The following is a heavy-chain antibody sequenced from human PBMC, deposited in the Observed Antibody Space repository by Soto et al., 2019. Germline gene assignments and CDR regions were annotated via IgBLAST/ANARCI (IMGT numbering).Heavy chain of an antibody. CDR1: GGSVSSGSYS. Sequence: PSETLSLTCTVSGGSVSSGSYSWSWIRQPPGKGLEWIGSINYSGTTYYKPSLKSRVTLSVDTSQDQFALKVCSGTAADTALYYWSRRAPEGFDPWGQGTLVTVSP. CDR2: INYSGTT. V-gene: IGHV4-30-2*03. CDR3: SRRAPEGFDP. J-gene: IGHJ5*02.